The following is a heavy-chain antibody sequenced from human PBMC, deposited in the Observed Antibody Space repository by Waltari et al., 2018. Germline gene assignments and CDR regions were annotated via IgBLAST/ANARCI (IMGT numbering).Heavy chain of an antibody. D-gene: IGHD2-8*02. J-gene: IGHJ6*02. CDR3: ALVSHYYYGMDV. V-gene: IGHV1-69*09. CDR1: GGTFSSYA. Sequence: QVQLVQSGAEVKKPGSSVKVSCKASGGTFSSYAISWVRQAPGQGLEWMGRIIPILGIANYAQKFQGRVTITADKSTSTAYMELSSLRSEDTAVYYCALVSHYYYGMDVWGQGTTVTVSS. CDR2: IIPILGIA.